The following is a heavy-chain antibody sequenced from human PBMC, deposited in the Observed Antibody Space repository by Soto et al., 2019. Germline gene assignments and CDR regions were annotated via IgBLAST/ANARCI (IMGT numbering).Heavy chain of an antibody. V-gene: IGHV4-59*04. CDR3: ARHLRGSANAFDI. CDR2: INYSGST. D-gene: IGHD6-6*01. CDR1: GGSISSYY. Sequence: SETLSLTCTVSGGSISSYYWSWIRQPPGEGLEWIASINYSGSTYYNASLKSRVTISVDTSKNQFSLTLASMTAADTAVYYCARHLRGSANAFDIWGQGTMVTVSS. J-gene: IGHJ3*02.